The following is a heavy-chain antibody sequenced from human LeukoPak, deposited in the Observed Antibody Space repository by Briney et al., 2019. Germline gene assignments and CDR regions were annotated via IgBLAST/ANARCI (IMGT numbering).Heavy chain of an antibody. J-gene: IGHJ6*03. CDR2: INPNSGGT. CDR1: GYTFTGYY. CDR3: ARDLAAHYDFWWAGDYYYMDV. Sequence: ASVKVSCKASGYTFTGYYMHWVRQAPGQGREWMGWINPNSGGTNYAQKFQGRVTMTRDTSISTAYMELSRLRSDDTAVYYCARDLAAHYDFWWAGDYYYMDVWGKGTTVTVSS. D-gene: IGHD3-3*01. V-gene: IGHV1-2*02.